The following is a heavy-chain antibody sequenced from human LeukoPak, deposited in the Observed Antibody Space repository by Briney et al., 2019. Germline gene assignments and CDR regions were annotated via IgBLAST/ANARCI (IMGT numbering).Heavy chain of an antibody. CDR1: GYTFTGYY. J-gene: IGHJ4*02. Sequence: ASVKVSCKASGYTFTGYYMHWVRQAPGQGLEWMGWINPNSGGTNYAQKFQGRVTMTRDTSISTAYMELSRLRSDDTAVYYCARGLGYSYGFLIVTTGYYFDYWGQGTLVTVSS. D-gene: IGHD5-18*01. CDR3: ARGLGYSYGFLIVTTGYYFDY. V-gene: IGHV1-2*02. CDR2: INPNSGGT.